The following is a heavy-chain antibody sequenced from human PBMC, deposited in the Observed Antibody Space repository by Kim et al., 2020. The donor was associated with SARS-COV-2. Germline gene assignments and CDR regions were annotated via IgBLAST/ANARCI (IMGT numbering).Heavy chain of an antibody. CDR1: GGSISSYY. Sequence: SETLSLTCTVSGGSISSYYWSWIRQPPGKGLEWIGYIYYSGSTNYNPSLKSRVTISVDTSKNQFSLKLSSVTAADTAVYYCARADRYGSRYYRMDVWGQG. CDR2: IYYSGST. CDR3: ARADRYGSRYYRMDV. J-gene: IGHJ6*02. D-gene: IGHD3-10*01. V-gene: IGHV4-59*01.